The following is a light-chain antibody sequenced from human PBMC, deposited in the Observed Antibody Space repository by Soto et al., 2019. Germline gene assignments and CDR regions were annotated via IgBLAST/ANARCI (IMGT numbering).Light chain of an antibody. Sequence: EIVLTQSPGTLSLSLGERATLSCRASKNLAGNYLAWYQQKPGQAPRLLISGASSRATGIPDRFSGSGSGTDFTLTITRLEPEDFAVYYCQQYVSTPTFGPGTKVHIK. V-gene: IGKV3-20*01. CDR3: QQYVSTPT. CDR2: GAS. J-gene: IGKJ3*01. CDR1: KNLAGNY.